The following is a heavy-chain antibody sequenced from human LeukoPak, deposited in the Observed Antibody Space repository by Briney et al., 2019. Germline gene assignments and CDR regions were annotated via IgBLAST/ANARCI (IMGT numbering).Heavy chain of an antibody. V-gene: IGHV3-23*01. CDR3: AKSKGQQWLVPDY. CDR2: ISGSGGST. D-gene: IGHD6-19*01. Sequence: GGSLRLSCAASGFTFSSYAMSWVRQAPGKGLEWVSAISGSGGSTYYADSVKGRFTISRDNSKNTLYLQMNSLRAEDTAVCYCAKSKGQQWLVPDYWGQGTLVTVSS. J-gene: IGHJ4*02. CDR1: GFTFSSYA.